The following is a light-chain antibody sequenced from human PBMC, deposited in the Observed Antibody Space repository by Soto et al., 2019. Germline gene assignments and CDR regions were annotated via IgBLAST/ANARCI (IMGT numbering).Light chain of an antibody. J-gene: IGKJ1*01. CDR1: QSVSSSY. Sequence: EIVLKQSPGTLSLSPGERATLSCRGSQSVSSSYLAWYKQKPGQAPRLLIYGAFSRATGIPDRFIGSGSGTDFTLTISRLEPEDFAVYYCQQYGSSPTFGQGTKVEIK. V-gene: IGKV3-20*01. CDR3: QQYGSSPT. CDR2: GAF.